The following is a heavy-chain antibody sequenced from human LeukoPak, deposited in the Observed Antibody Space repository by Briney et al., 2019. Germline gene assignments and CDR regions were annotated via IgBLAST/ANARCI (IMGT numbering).Heavy chain of an antibody. J-gene: IGHJ4*02. CDR2: ISYDGSSK. D-gene: IGHD6-19*01. Sequence: QPGRSLRLSCVASGFTFSSYTLHWVRQVPGKGLEWVAVISYDGSSKYYADSVQGRFTISRDNSNNTLYLEMNSLRAEDTAVYHCARVSTSGWSKPSEYWGQGTLVTVSS. V-gene: IGHV3-30*04. CDR1: GFTFSSYT. CDR3: ARVSTSGWSKPSEY.